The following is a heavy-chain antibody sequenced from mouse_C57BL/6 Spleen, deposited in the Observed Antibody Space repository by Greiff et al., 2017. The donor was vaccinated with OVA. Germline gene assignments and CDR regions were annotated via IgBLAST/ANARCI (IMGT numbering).Heavy chain of an antibody. Sequence: EVQLVESGGGLVKPGGSLKLSCAASGFTFSDYGMHWVRQAPEQGLEWVAYISSGSSTIYYADTVKGRFTISRDNAKNTLFLQMTSLRSEDTAMYYCARPGTTVVDWYFDVWGTGTTVTVSS. CDR3: ARPGTTVVDWYFDV. D-gene: IGHD1-1*01. V-gene: IGHV5-17*01. CDR2: ISSGSSTI. J-gene: IGHJ1*03. CDR1: GFTFSDYG.